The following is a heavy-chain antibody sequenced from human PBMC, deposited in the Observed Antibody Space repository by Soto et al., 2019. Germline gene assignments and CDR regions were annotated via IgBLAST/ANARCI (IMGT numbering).Heavy chain of an antibody. V-gene: IGHV3-23*01. CDR2: ISGSGDST. CDR1: GFTFSSYD. J-gene: IGHJ2*01. Sequence: EVQLLESGGGLVQPGGSLRLSCAASGFTFSSYDMSWVRQAPGKGLEWVSGISGSGDSTYYADSVKGRFTISRDNSKSTLYLQMNSLRADDTAVYYCAKSAGGYCSTTTCAGNFGYFDLWGRGTLVTVSS. D-gene: IGHD2-2*01. CDR3: AKSAGGYCSTTTCAGNFGYFDL.